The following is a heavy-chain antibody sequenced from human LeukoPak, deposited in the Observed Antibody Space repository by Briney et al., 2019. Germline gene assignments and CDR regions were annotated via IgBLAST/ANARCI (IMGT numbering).Heavy chain of an antibody. CDR2: MNPNSGNT. CDR3: ARGRKVPAARQRCGDY. Sequence: ASVKVSCKASGYTFTSYDINWVRQAPGQGLEWMGWMNPNSGNTGYAQKFQGRVTMTRNTSISTAYMELSSLRSEDTAVYYCARGRKVPAARQRCGDYWGQGTLVTVSS. V-gene: IGHV1-8*01. CDR1: GYTFTSYD. J-gene: IGHJ4*02. D-gene: IGHD2-2*01.